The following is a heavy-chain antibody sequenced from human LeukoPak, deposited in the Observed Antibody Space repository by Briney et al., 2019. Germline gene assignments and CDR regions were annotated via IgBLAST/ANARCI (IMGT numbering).Heavy chain of an antibody. CDR3: AREDTAMVNFDY. Sequence: GGSLRLSCAASGFTFSTYSMTWVRQAPGKGLEWVSYISSSSSYIDYADSVKGRFTISRDNAKNSLYLQMNSLRAEDTAVYYCAREDTAMVNFDYWGQGTLVTVPS. CDR1: GFTFSTYS. D-gene: IGHD5-18*01. J-gene: IGHJ4*02. V-gene: IGHV3-21*01. CDR2: ISSSSSYI.